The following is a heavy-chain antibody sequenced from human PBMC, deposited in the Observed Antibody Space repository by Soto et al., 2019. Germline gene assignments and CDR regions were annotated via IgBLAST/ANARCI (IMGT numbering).Heavy chain of an antibody. J-gene: IGHJ4*02. CDR3: TGHRAAAGPNY. D-gene: IGHD6-13*01. CDR2: IRSKANSYAT. CDR1: GFTFSCSA. V-gene: IGHV3-73*01. Sequence: SGGTLRLSCAASGFTFSCSAMHWVRKSSGKGLEWVGRIRSKANSYATAYAASVKGRFTISRDDSKNTAYLQMNSLKTEDTAVYYCTGHRAAAGPNYWGQETLVTV.